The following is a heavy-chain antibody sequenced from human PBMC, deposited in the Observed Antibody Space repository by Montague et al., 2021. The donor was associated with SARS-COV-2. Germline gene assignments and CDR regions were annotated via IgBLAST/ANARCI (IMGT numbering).Heavy chain of an antibody. J-gene: IGHJ4*02. Sequence: SETLSLTCTVSGDSISSSSYFWGWIRQPPGKGLEWIGSIYYSGATYYNPSLKSRVTTSMDTSKNQFSLKLTSAIAADTAVYYCARLRGGTPGEHWGQGALSPSPQ. D-gene: IGHD2-21*01. CDR2: IYYSGAT. V-gene: IGHV4-39*07. CDR3: ARLRGGTPGEH. CDR1: GDSISSSSYF.